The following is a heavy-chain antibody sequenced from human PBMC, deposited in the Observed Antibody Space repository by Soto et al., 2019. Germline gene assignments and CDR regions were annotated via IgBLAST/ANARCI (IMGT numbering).Heavy chain of an antibody. Sequence: GGSLRLSCAASGFTFSSYGMHWVRQAPGKGLEWVAVISYDGSNKYYADSVKGRFTISRDNSKNTLYLQMNSLRAEDTAVYYCAKDLSLLRGNSGGNDYWGQGTLVTVSS. CDR1: GFTFSSYG. D-gene: IGHD2-21*02. CDR2: ISYDGSNK. J-gene: IGHJ4*02. V-gene: IGHV3-30*18. CDR3: AKDLSLLRGNSGGNDY.